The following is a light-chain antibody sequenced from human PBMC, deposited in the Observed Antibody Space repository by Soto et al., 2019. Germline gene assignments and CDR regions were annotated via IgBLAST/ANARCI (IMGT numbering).Light chain of an antibody. V-gene: IGKV1-39*01. Sequence: DIQMTQSPSSLSASVGDRVTITCRASQSIISYLNWYQQKPGKAPKLLIYAASSLQSGVPSRFSGSGSGTDSTLTISSLQPEDFATYYCQQSYSTPITFGQGTRLEIK. CDR1: QSIISY. CDR2: AAS. CDR3: QQSYSTPIT. J-gene: IGKJ5*01.